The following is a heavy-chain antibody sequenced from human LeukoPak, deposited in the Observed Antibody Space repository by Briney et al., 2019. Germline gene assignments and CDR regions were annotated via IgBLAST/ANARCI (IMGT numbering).Heavy chain of an antibody. CDR3: ARGLFLSGYLDAFDI. Sequence: GGSLRLSCAASGFTDNNKYMTWVRQAPRKGLEWVSLIYNDGRTYYADSVKGRCTISRDNLKNVLYLQMNSLKVEDTALYYCARGLFLSGYLDAFDIWGQGTVVTVSS. D-gene: IGHD3-22*01. CDR1: GFTDNNKY. CDR2: IYNDGRT. V-gene: IGHV3-53*01. J-gene: IGHJ3*02.